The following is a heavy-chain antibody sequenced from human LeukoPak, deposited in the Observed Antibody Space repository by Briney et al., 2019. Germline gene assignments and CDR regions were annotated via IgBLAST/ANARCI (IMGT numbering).Heavy chain of an antibody. V-gene: IGHV4-34*01. D-gene: IGHD6-13*01. CDR3: ARVAGSSWFGYYYYGMDV. CDR2: INHSGST. CDR1: GGSFSGYY. J-gene: IGHJ6*02. Sequence: SETLSLTCAVYGGSFSGYYWGWIRQPPGKGLEWIGEINHSGSTNYNPSLKSRVTISVDTSKNQFSLKLSSVTAADTAVYYCARVAGSSWFGYYYYGMDVWGQGTTVTVSS.